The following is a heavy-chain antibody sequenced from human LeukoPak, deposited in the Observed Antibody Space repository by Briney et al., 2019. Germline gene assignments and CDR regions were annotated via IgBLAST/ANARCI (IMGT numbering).Heavy chain of an antibody. CDR2: IYYSGST. D-gene: IGHD6-19*01. CDR1: GGSISSSSYY. J-gene: IGHJ3*02. CDR3: ARHQEEYIAVVDI. V-gene: IGHV4-39*01. Sequence: SETLSLTCTVSGGSISSSSYYWGWIRQPPGKGLEWIGWIYYSGSTYYIPSVTSRLTISVDTSKNQFSLKLGSVTAADTAVYYCARHQEEYIAVVDIWGQGTMVTVSS.